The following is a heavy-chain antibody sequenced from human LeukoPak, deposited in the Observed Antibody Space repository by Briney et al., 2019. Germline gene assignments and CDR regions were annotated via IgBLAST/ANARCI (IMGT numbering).Heavy chain of an antibody. J-gene: IGHJ4*02. CDR2: INHSGST. V-gene: IGHV4-34*01. Sequence: SETLSLTCAVYGGSFSGYYWSWIRQPPGKGLEWIGEINHSGSTNYNPSLKSRVTISVDTSKNQFSLKLSSVTAADTAVYYCARVRDGYNGLGYFDRWGQGTPVTVSS. CDR3: ARVRDGYNGLGYFDR. D-gene: IGHD5-24*01. CDR1: GGSFSGYY.